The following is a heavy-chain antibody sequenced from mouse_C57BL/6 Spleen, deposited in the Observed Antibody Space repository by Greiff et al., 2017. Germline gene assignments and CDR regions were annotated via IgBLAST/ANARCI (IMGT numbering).Heavy chain of an antibody. Sequence: VQLQQSGAELVRPGASVTLSCKASGYTFTDYEMHWVKQTPVHGLEWIGAIDPETCGTAYNQKFKGKAILTADKSSSTAYMELRSLTSEDSAVYYCTRGDYYGSIPFDYWGQGTTLTVSS. J-gene: IGHJ2*01. V-gene: IGHV1-15*01. CDR3: TRGDYYGSIPFDY. CDR2: IDPETCGT. D-gene: IGHD1-1*01. CDR1: GYTFTDYE.